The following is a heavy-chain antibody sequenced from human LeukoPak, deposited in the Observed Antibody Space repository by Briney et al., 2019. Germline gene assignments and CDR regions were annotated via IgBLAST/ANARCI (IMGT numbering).Heavy chain of an antibody. CDR2: ISGSGVST. V-gene: IGHV3-23*01. CDR3: AKALYGDYGNFDF. J-gene: IGHJ4*02. D-gene: IGHD4-17*01. CDR1: GFTFSDYY. Sequence: PGGSLRLSCAASGFTFSDYYMSWIRQAPGKGLEWVSTISGSGVSTYYADSVKGRFTISRDNSKTTLYLQMNSLTAVDTAVYYCAKALYGDYGNFDFWGQGTLVTVSS.